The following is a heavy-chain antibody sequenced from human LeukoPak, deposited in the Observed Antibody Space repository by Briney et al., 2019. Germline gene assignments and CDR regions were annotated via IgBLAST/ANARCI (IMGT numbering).Heavy chain of an antibody. J-gene: IGHJ4*02. D-gene: IGHD3-16*02. V-gene: IGHV3-53*01. Sequence: GGSLRLSCAASGFTVSSNYMSWVRQAPGKGLEWVSVIYSGGSTYYADSVKGRFTISRDNSKNTLYLQMNSLRAEGTAVYYCATEGLYDYVWGSYRDLGYWGQGTLVTVSS. CDR3: ATEGLYDYVWGSYRDLGY. CDR2: IYSGGST. CDR1: GFTVSSNY.